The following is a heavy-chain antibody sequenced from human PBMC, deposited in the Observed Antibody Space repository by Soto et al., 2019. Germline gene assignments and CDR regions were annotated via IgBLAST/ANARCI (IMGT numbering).Heavy chain of an antibody. Sequence: ASVKVSCKASGYTFTSYDINWVRQATGQGLEWMGWMNPNSGNTGYAQKFQGRVTMIRNTSISTAYMELSSLRSEDTAVYYCARVTDYYYYMDVWGKGTTVTVSS. CDR1: GYTFTSYD. J-gene: IGHJ6*03. CDR2: MNPNSGNT. CDR3: ARVTDYYYYMDV. V-gene: IGHV1-8*01.